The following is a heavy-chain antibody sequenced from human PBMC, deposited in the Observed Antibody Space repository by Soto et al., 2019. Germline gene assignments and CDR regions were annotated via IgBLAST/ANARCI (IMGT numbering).Heavy chain of an antibody. Sequence: QMQLQESGPGLIKGSQTLTLTCTVSGGSISSGGYYWSWIRKHPGKGLEWLGYTYNSANTYQSRPLNSGVSMSANTSKNQFTLKLSSVTDADTSIYYCARLSSSGLPRDCWGQGNLVTVSS. V-gene: IGHV4-31*03. CDR3: ARLSSSGLPRDC. CDR2: TYNSANT. D-gene: IGHD6-19*01. J-gene: IGHJ4*02. CDR1: GGSISSGGYY.